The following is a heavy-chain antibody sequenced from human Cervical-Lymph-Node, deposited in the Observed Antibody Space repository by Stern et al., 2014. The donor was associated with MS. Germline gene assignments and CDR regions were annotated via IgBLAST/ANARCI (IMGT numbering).Heavy chain of an antibody. J-gene: IGHJ4*02. CDR2: INPSGGGT. CDR3: ARYRITTFDY. CDR1: GYIFTTYY. Sequence: VQLVESGAEVKKPGASVKVSCKASGYIFTTYYMHWVRQAPGQGLEWMRIINPSGGGTSYAQKFQGRVTMTRDTSTSTVYMELSSLRSEDTAVYYCARYRITTFDYWGQGTLVTVSS. V-gene: IGHV1-46*03. D-gene: IGHD3-22*01.